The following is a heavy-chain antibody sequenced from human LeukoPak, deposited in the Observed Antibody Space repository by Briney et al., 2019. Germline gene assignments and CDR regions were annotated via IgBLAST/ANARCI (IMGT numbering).Heavy chain of an antibody. Sequence: SETLSLTCAVYGGSFSGYYWSWIRQPPGKGLEWIGEINHSGSTNYNPSLKSRVTISVDTSKNQFSLKLSSVTAADTAVYYCARARGITVTTRRGMDVWGQGTTVTVS. J-gene: IGHJ6*02. CDR2: INHSGST. D-gene: IGHD4-11*01. V-gene: IGHV4-34*01. CDR1: GGSFSGYY. CDR3: ARARGITVTTRRGMDV.